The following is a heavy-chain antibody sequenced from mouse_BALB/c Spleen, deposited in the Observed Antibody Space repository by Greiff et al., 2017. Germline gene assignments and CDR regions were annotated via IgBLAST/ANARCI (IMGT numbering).Heavy chain of an antibody. CDR2: ISDGGSYT. J-gene: IGHJ3*01. Sequence: EVKLMESGGGLVKPGGSLKLSCAASGFTFSDYYMYWVRQTPEKRLEWVATISDGGSYTYYPDSVKGRFTISRDNAKNNLYLQMSSLKSEDTAMYYCARRSYGNYRAWFAYWGQGTLVTVSA. D-gene: IGHD2-1*01. V-gene: IGHV5-4*02. CDR3: ARRSYGNYRAWFAY. CDR1: GFTFSDYY.